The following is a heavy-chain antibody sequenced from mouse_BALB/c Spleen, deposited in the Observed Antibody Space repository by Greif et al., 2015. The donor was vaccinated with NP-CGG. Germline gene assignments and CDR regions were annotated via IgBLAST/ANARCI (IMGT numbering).Heavy chain of an antibody. J-gene: IGHJ2*01. V-gene: IGHV1S22*01. D-gene: IGHD1-1*01. CDR1: GYTFTSYW. CDR2: IYPGSGST. CDR3: AVYGSRGY. Sequence: LQQSGSELVRPGASVKLSCKASGYTFTSYWMHWVKQRHGQGLEWIGNIYPGSGSTNYDEKFKSKGTLTVDTSSSTAYMHLSSLTSEDSAVYYCAVYGSRGYWGQGTTLTVSS.